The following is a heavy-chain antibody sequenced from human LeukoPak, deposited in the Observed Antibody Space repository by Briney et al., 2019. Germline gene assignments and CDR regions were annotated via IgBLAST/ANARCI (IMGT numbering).Heavy chain of an antibody. CDR3: ARVREQYRAVAAYDY. CDR1: GFTFSSYW. V-gene: IGHV3-74*01. D-gene: IGHD6-19*01. Sequence: GGSLRLSCAASGFTFSSYWMHWVRQAPGKGLVWVSRINSDGSSTSYADSVKGRFTISRDNAKNTLYLQMNNLRAEDTAVYYCARVREQYRAVAAYDYWGQGTLVTVSP. J-gene: IGHJ4*02. CDR2: INSDGSST.